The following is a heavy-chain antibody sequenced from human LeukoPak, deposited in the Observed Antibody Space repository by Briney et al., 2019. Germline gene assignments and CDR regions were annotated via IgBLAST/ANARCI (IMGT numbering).Heavy chain of an antibody. CDR3: ARASHGAWDFDY. CDR1: GFTFSSYW. V-gene: IGHV3-20*04. D-gene: IGHD3-16*01. CDR2: INWNGGST. Sequence: AGGSLRLSCAASGFTFSSYWMSWVRQAPGKGLEWVSGINWNGGSTGYATSVKGRFTISRDNAKNSLYLQMNSLRAEDTALYYCARASHGAWDFDYWGQGTLVTVSS. J-gene: IGHJ4*02.